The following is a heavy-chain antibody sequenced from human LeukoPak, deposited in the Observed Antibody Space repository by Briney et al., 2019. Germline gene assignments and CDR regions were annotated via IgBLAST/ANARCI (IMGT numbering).Heavy chain of an antibody. Sequence: GGSLRLSCAASGFTFSLYTMHWVRQAPGKGLECVSVISGDGVNTYYANSVKGRFTISRDNSKNTLYLEMGSLRAEDRAVYYCARDAAYVTFDYWGQGTLVTVSS. D-gene: IGHD2-21*01. V-gene: IGHV3-64*01. CDR1: GFTFSLYT. J-gene: IGHJ4*02. CDR3: ARDAAYVTFDY. CDR2: ISGDGVNT.